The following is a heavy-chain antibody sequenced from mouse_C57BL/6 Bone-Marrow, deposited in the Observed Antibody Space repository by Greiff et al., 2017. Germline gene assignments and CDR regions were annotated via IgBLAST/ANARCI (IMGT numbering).Heavy chain of an antibody. J-gene: IGHJ3*01. CDR3: ASAGNFEGFAY. Sequence: VHLVESGPGLVAPSQSLSITCTVSGFSLTSYGVDWVRQSPGKGLEWLGVIWGVGSTNYNSALKSRLSISKDNSKSQVFLKMNSLQTDDTAMYYCASAGNFEGFAYWGQGTLVTVSA. CDR2: IWGVGST. CDR1: GFSLTSYG. V-gene: IGHV2-6*01. D-gene: IGHD2-1*01.